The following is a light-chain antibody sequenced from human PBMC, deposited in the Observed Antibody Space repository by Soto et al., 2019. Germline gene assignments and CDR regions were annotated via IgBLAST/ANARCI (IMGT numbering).Light chain of an antibody. CDR3: QHSET. CDR2: DAS. J-gene: IGKJ2*01. Sequence: DIQMTQSPSSLSASVGDRVTITCQASQDISNYLNWYQQKPGKAPKLLIFDASNLETGVPSRFSGSGSGTYFTFTISSLHPEDIATYYCQHSETFGQGTKLEI. V-gene: IGKV1-33*01. CDR1: QDISNY.